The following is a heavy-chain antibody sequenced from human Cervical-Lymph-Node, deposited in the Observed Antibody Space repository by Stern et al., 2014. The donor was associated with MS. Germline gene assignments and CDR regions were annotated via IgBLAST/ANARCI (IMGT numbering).Heavy chain of an antibody. V-gene: IGHV4-59*01. CDR3: ARVRWLARVDY. CDR1: GDSSSSYY. D-gene: IGHD6-19*01. Sequence: QVQLQESGPGLVKPSETLSLTCTVSGDSSSSYYWTWFRQPPGKGLEWIGYMYDSGSTNYNSSLKGRVTISTDMSRNQFSLSLSSVTAADTAVYYCARVRWLARVDYWGQGILVTVSS. CDR2: MYDSGST. J-gene: IGHJ4*02.